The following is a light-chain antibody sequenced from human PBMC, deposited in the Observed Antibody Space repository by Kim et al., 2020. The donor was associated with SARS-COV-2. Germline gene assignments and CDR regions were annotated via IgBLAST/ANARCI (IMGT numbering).Light chain of an antibody. Sequence: VSPGESVTLSCSASQSVSINLAWYQRNPGQAPRLLIYDVSTRATGIPDKFSGSGSGTEFTLTISSLQSEDFAVYYCQQYDEWPLTFGGGTKVDIK. CDR3: QQYDEWPLT. CDR2: DVS. CDR1: QSVSIN. V-gene: IGKV3-15*01. J-gene: IGKJ4*01.